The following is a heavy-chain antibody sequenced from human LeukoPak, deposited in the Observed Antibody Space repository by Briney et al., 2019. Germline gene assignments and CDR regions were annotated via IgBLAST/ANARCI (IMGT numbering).Heavy chain of an antibody. V-gene: IGHV1-2*02. CDR3: ARVVDYYGSGSLAPYYYYYMDV. CDR2: INPNSGGT. J-gene: IGHJ6*03. D-gene: IGHD3-10*01. CDR1: GYTFTGYY. Sequence: ASVKVSCKASGYTFTGYYMHWVRQAPGQGLEWMGWINPNSGGTNYAQKFQGRVTMTRDTSISTAYMELSSLRSEDTAVYYCARVVDYYGSGSLAPYYYYYMDVWGRGTTVTVSS.